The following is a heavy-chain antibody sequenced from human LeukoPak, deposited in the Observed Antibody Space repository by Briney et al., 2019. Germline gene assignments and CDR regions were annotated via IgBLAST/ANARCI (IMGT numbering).Heavy chain of an antibody. CDR3: ARGLSHCSSTSCYRWFDP. V-gene: IGHV1-8*01. CDR1: GYTFTSYD. J-gene: IGHJ5*02. D-gene: IGHD2-2*02. CDR2: MNPNSGNT. Sequence: ASVKVSCKASGYTFTSYDINWVRQATGQGLEWMAWMNPNSGNTGYAQKFQGRVTMTRNTSISTAYMELSSLRSEDTAVYYCARGLSHCSSTSCYRWFDPWGQGTLVTASS.